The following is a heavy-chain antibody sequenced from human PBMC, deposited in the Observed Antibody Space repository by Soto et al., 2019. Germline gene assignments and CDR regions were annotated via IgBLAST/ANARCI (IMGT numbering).Heavy chain of an antibody. D-gene: IGHD4-17*01. J-gene: IGHJ4*02. CDR1: GGPVSSYT. V-gene: IGHV1-69*08. Sequence: QVQLVQSGAEVKKPGSSVKVSCKASGGPVSSYTLSWVRQAPGQGLEWMGRIIPLLGRATYAGTFQGRVTVTANKATGTVYMDLSSLRSEGAAVYFCAGDSGKSDYAFDFWGQGTLVTVSS. CDR3: AGDSGKSDYAFDF. CDR2: IIPLLGRA.